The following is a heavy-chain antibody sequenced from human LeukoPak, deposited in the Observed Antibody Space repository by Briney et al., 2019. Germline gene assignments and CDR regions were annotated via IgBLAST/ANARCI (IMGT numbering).Heavy chain of an antibody. V-gene: IGHV4-61*02. Sequence: SETLSLTCTVSGGSISSGSYYWSWIRQPAGKGLEWIGRIYTSGSTNYNPSLKSRVTISVDTSKNQFSLKLSSVTAADTAVYYCAREIVGALDAFDIWGQGTMVTVSS. J-gene: IGHJ3*02. CDR3: AREIVGALDAFDI. D-gene: IGHD1-26*01. CDR2: IYTSGST. CDR1: GGSISSGSYY.